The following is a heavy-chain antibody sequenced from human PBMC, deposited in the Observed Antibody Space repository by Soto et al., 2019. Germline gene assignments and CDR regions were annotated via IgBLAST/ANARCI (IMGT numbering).Heavy chain of an antibody. CDR1: GGSISSGGYY. V-gene: IGHV4-31*03. Sequence: TLSLTCTVSGGSISSGGYYWSWIRQHPGKGLEWIGYIYYSGSTYYNPSLKSRVTISVDTSKNQFSLKLSSVTAADTAVYYCARVRAAAGRDFDYWGQGTLVTVSS. CDR3: ARVRAAAGRDFDY. J-gene: IGHJ4*02. CDR2: IYYSGST. D-gene: IGHD6-13*01.